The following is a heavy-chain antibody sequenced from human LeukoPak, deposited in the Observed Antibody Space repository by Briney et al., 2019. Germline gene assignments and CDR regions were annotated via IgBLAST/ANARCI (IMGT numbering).Heavy chain of an antibody. D-gene: IGHD3-10*01. J-gene: IGHJ6*03. CDR2: IYTSGST. Sequence: SQTLSLTCTVSGGSISSGSYYWSWVRQPAGKGLGWIGRIYTSGSTNYNPSLKSRVTISVHASKNQVSLKLSSVTGVDTAVYYCARDGDYYGAGSYKYYYYYMDVWGKGTTVTISS. CDR1: GGSISSGSYY. V-gene: IGHV4-61*02. CDR3: ARDGDYYGAGSYKYYYYYMDV.